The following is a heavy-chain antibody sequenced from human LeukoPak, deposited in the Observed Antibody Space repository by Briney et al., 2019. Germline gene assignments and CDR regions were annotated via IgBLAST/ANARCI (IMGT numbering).Heavy chain of an antibody. CDR1: GYTFTGYY. D-gene: IGHD4-17*01. CDR3: ARDVDYGDYVGY. CDR2: INPNSGGT. Sequence: ASVKVSCKASGYTFTGYYMHWVRQAPGQGLEWMGWINPNSGGTNYAQKLQGRVTMTTDTSTSTAYMELRSLRSDDTAVYYCARDVDYGDYVGYWGQGTLVTVSS. V-gene: IGHV1-2*02. J-gene: IGHJ4*02.